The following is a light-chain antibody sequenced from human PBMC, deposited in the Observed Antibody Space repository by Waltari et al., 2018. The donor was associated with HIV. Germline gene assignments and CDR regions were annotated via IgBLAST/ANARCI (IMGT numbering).Light chain of an antibody. V-gene: IGKV1-12*01. Sequence: DIQMTQSPSFVSASVGDRITITCRASQDIGSWLAWYQQKSGKAPSLLIYATSSFPSGVPARFSGGGSWTEFTLTISILQPEDVAVYYCQQGHSFPPTFGGGTKVEIK. CDR2: ATS. CDR3: QQGHSFPPT. J-gene: IGKJ4*01. CDR1: QDIGSW.